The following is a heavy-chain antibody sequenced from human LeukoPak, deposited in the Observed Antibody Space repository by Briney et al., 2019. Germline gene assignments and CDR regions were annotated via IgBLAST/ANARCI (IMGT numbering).Heavy chain of an antibody. Sequence: ASVKVSCKASGYTFTSYAMNWVRQAPGQGLEWMGWINTNTGNPTYAQGFTGRFVFSLDTSVSTAYLQISSLKAEDTAVYYCARDRRGSGDDPGVWFDPWGQGTLVTVSS. CDR3: ARDRRGSGDDPGVWFDP. V-gene: IGHV7-4-1*02. CDR2: INTNTGNP. J-gene: IGHJ5*02. CDR1: GYTFTSYA. D-gene: IGHD5-12*01.